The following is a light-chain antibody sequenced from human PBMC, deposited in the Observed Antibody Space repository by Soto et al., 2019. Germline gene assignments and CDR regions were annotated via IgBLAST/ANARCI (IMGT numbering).Light chain of an antibody. CDR2: GNR. CDR1: SSNLGAGYD. CDR3: QSYDNSLGVCYV. Sequence: QSVLTQPPSVSGAPGQRVTISCTGSSSNLGAGYDVHWYQLLPGTAPKLLIYGNRNRPSGVPDRFSGSKSGTSASLAITGLQAEDEDDYYCQSYDNSLGVCYVFGTGTKVTVL. V-gene: IGLV1-40*01. J-gene: IGLJ1*01.